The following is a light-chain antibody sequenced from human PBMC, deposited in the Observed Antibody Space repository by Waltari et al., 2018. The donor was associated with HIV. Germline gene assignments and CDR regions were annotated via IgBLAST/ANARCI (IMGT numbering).Light chain of an antibody. CDR1: QSISTY. Sequence: DIQMTQSPSSLSAYVGDSVTITCRASQSISTYLSWYPQKPGKAPNLLIYAASSLQSGVPSRFSGRGSGTYFTLTISSLQPENFATFYCQQSYSTPFTFGPGTKLDIK. CDR2: AAS. CDR3: QQSYSTPFT. J-gene: IGKJ3*01. V-gene: IGKV1-39*01.